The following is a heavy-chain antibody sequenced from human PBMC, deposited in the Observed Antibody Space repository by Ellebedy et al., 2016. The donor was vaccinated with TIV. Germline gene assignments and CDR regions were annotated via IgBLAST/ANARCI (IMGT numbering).Heavy chain of an antibody. Sequence: MPGGSLRLSCTVSGGSISSNYWDWIRQPPGKGLEWIGYIYYSVITNYNPSLKSRVTMSVDTSKRQLSLKLRSVTAADTAVYYCARRYSGSSYHYFDYWGQGTLVIVSS. V-gene: IGHV4-59*08. D-gene: IGHD1-26*01. CDR1: GGSISSNY. CDR3: ARRYSGSSYHYFDY. CDR2: IYYSVIT. J-gene: IGHJ4*02.